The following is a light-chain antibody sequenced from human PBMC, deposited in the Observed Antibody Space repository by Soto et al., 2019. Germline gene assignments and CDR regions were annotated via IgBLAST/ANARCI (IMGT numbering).Light chain of an antibody. CDR1: QSVSSY. J-gene: IGKJ2*01. Sequence: EIVLPQSPATLSLSPGERATLSCRASQSVSSYLAWYQQKPGQAPRLLIYDASNRATGIPARFSGSGSGTDFTLTIGSLEPEDFAVYYCQQRSNWPPYTFGQGTKLEIK. CDR2: DAS. CDR3: QQRSNWPPYT. V-gene: IGKV3-11*01.